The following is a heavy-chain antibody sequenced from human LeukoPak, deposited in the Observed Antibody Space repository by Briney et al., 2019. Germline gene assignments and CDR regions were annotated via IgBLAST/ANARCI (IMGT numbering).Heavy chain of an antibody. Sequence: PSETLSLTCTISGDSTNTYFWSWIRQPPGKGLEWIGYIYYTGTTNYNPSLKSRVTISVDTSKNQFSLKLSSVTAADTAVYYCAKVEGNYFYDSSGYYYVRAFDVWGQGTMVTVSP. D-gene: IGHD3-22*01. V-gene: IGHV4-59*01. CDR1: GDSTNTYF. J-gene: IGHJ3*01. CDR2: IYYTGTT. CDR3: AKVEGNYFYDSSGYYYVRAFDV.